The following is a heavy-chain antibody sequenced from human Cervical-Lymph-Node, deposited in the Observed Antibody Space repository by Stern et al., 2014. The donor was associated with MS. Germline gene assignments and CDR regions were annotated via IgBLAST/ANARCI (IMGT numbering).Heavy chain of an antibody. V-gene: IGHV4-4*07. Sequence: QVQLQQSGPGLVKPSETLSLTCSVSGDSVSAYYWSWVRQPAGKGLEWIGHIYTSGAVNRNHSLRSRVSMSVDTSKNSISLSLTAVTAADTAVYYCARDSFDESSAYHYGMDVWGQGTTVTVSS. CDR2: IYTSGAV. D-gene: IGHD3-10*01. CDR1: GDSVSAYY. CDR3: ARDSFDESSAYHYGMDV. J-gene: IGHJ6*02.